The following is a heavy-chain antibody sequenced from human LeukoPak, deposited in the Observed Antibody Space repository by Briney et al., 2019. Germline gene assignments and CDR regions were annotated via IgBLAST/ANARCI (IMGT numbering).Heavy chain of an antibody. D-gene: IGHD4-17*01. CDR1: GFTFSSYS. CDR3: ATGPNGDYFDY. J-gene: IGHJ4*02. V-gene: IGHV3-21*01. CDR2: ISSSSSYI. Sequence: SGGSLRLSCAASGFTFSSYSMNWVRQAPGKGLEWVSSISSSSSYIYYADSAKGRFTISRDNAKNSLYLQMNSLRAEDTAVYYCATGPNGDYFDYWGQGTLVTVSS.